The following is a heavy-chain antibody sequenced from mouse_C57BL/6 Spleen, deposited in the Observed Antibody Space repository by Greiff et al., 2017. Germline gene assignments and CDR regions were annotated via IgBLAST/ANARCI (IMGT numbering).Heavy chain of an antibody. Sequence: VQLKESGPGLVKPSQSLSLTCSVTGYSITSGYYWNWIRQFPGNKLEWMGYISYDGSNNYNPSLKNRISITRDTSKNQFFLKLNSVTTEDTATYYCARELGREWFAYWGQGTLVTVSA. CDR2: ISYDGSN. CDR1: GYSITSGYY. D-gene: IGHD4-1*01. J-gene: IGHJ3*01. V-gene: IGHV3-6*01. CDR3: ARELGREWFAY.